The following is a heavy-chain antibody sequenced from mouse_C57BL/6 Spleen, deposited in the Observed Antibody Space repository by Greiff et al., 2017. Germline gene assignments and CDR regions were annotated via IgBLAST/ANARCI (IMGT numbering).Heavy chain of an antibody. CDR1: GYTFTGYW. CDR2: ILPGSGST. D-gene: IGHD3-2*02. Sequence: QVQLQQSGAELMKPGASVKLSCKATGYTFTGYWIEWVKQRPGHGLEWIGEILPGSGSTNYNEKFKGKVTVTADTSTNTVYMQLSSLTTEDSAMYYCARREQAQGDCWGKGTTLTVSS. J-gene: IGHJ2*01. V-gene: IGHV1-9*01. CDR3: ARREQAQGDC.